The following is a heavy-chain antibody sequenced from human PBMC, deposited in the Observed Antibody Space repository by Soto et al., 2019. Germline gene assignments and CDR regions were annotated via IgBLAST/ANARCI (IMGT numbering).Heavy chain of an antibody. J-gene: IGHJ6*03. V-gene: IGHV4-34*01. CDR3: ARDHPYCSGGSCYYYYYYYMDV. CDR1: GGSFSAYS. CDR2: INHSGST. D-gene: IGHD2-15*01. Sequence: PSETLSLTCAVYGGSFSAYSWTWIRQPPGKGLEWIGEINHSGSTNYNPSLKSRVTISVDTSKNQFSLKLSSVTAADTAVYYCARDHPYCSGGSCYYYYYYYMDVWGKGTTVTVSS.